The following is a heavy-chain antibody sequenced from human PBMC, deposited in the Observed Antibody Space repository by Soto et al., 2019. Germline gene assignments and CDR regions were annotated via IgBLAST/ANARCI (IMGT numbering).Heavy chain of an antibody. CDR3: AKKFHYGSGSYLYYFDY. CDR2: ITATGGST. CDR1: GFTFSNYA. Sequence: EVQRLESGGGLVQPGGSLRLSCAASGFTFSNYAMSWVRQAPGKGLEWVSAITATGGSTYYADSVKGRFTISRDNSKNTLYLQMNSLRAEDTAVYYCAKKFHYGSGSYLYYFDYWGQGTLVTVSS. J-gene: IGHJ4*02. D-gene: IGHD3-10*01. V-gene: IGHV3-23*01.